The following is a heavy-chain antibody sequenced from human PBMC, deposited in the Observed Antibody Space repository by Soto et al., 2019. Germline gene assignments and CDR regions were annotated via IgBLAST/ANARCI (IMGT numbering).Heavy chain of an antibody. D-gene: IGHD2-15*01. CDR2: ISHSGGTT. CDR3: ARISSSDATSFDP. CDR1: GFSFSDYY. Sequence: QVQLMESGGGLVKPGGSLRLSCAASGFSFSDYYMSWIRQAPGKGLEWLSYISHSGGTTFYADSVKGRFTISRDNANHSLYLQMTSLRVEDTAVYFCARISSSDATSFDPWGPGTQVTVSS. J-gene: IGHJ5*02. V-gene: IGHV3-11*01.